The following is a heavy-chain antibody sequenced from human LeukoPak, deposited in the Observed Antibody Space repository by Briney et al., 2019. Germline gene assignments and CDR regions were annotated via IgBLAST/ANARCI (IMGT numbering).Heavy chain of an antibody. J-gene: IGHJ6*03. D-gene: IGHD1-1*01. Sequence: GASVKISCKASGYTFTGYYMHWVRQAPGQGLEWLGWINPNSGGTNYAQKFQGRVTMTRYTSISTAYMELSRLRSDDTAVYYCARGPSQLMENHMEVWARGTTVTVSS. CDR3: ARGPSQLMENHMEV. CDR1: GYTFTGYY. V-gene: IGHV1-2*02. CDR2: INPNSGGT.